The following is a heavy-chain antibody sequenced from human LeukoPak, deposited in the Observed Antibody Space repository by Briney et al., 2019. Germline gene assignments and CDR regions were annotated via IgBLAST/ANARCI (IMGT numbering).Heavy chain of an antibody. J-gene: IGHJ4*02. V-gene: IGHV3-23*01. CDR3: ATSKERGYRNFDY. CDR2: ISGSGGST. CDR1: GFTFSSYA. Sequence: HPGGSLRLSCAASGFTFSSYAMSWVRQAPGKGLEWVSAISGSGGSTYYADSVKGRFTISGDNSKNTLYLQMNSLRAEDTAVYYCATSKERGYRNFDYWGQGTLVTVSS. D-gene: IGHD5-18*01.